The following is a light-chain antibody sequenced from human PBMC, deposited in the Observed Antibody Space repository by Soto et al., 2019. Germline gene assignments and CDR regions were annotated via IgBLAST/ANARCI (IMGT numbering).Light chain of an antibody. V-gene: IGKV1-5*01. CDR2: GAS. Sequence: IQLTQSPSTLSASVGDRVTITCRASESISTWLAWYQQKQGKAPKLLMHGASRLESGVPSRFSGSGSGTEFTLTISSLQPDDFGTYYCQQYKTYWTFGQGTKVDIK. CDR3: QQYKTYWT. J-gene: IGKJ1*01. CDR1: ESISTW.